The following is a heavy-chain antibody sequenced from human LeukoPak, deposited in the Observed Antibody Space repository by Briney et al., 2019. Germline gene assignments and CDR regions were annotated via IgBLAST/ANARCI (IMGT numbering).Heavy chain of an antibody. CDR3: SRRENYFGSGTSYYFDY. CDR2: LYYSGGT. D-gene: IGHD3-10*01. CDR1: GGSISGYY. J-gene: IGHJ4*02. V-gene: IGHV4-59*08. Sequence: PSETLSLTCAVSGGSISGYYWSWIRQPPGKGLEWIGYLYYSGGTSYNPSLKSRVIISADTSKNQFSLKLTSVTAADTAVYYCSRRENYFGSGTSYYFDYWGQGTLVAVSS.